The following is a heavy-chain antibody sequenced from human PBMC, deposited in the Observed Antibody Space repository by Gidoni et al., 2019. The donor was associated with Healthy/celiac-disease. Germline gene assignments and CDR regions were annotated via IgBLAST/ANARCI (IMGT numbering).Heavy chain of an antibody. D-gene: IGHD6-6*01. CDR2: IWYDGSNK. J-gene: IGHJ6*02. Sequence: QVQLVESGGGVVQPGRSLRLTCAASGFTFRSYGMHWVRQAPGKGLEWVAVIWYDGSNKYYADSVKGRFTITRDNSKNTLYLQMNSLRAEDTAVYYCARTIWGAAPIYYGMDVWGQGTTVTVSS. CDR1: GFTFRSYG. CDR3: ARTIWGAAPIYYGMDV. V-gene: IGHV3-33*01.